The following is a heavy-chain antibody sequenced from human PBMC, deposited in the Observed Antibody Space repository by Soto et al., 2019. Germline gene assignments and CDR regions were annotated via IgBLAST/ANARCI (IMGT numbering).Heavy chain of an antibody. V-gene: IGHV1-3*01. CDR3: ARSPAAAASVPFVY. CDR2: INAGNGNT. Sequence: APVKGSCKASGYTFTSYAMHWGRQTHGQRLEWMGWINAGNGNTKYSQKFQGRVTITRDTSASTAYMELSSLRSEDTAVYYCARSPAAAASVPFVYWGQGTLVTVSS. J-gene: IGHJ4*02. CDR1: GYTFTSYA. D-gene: IGHD6-13*01.